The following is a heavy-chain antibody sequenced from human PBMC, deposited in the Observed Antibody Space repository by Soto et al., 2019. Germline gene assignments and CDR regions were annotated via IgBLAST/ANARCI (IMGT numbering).Heavy chain of an antibody. J-gene: IGHJ4*02. D-gene: IGHD3-3*01. V-gene: IGHV1-58*01. CDR2: IVGGSGST. CDR1: GFTLTSAD. Sequence: QMQLVQSGPEVKKPGTSVKVSCKASGFTLTSADVQWVRQTRGQRLEWIGWIVGGSGSTNYAQQFQGRLAITRDMSTSTVYMELSSLRSEDTAVYYCAADWSNRPFDFWGQGNGVTVSS. CDR3: AADWSNRPFDF.